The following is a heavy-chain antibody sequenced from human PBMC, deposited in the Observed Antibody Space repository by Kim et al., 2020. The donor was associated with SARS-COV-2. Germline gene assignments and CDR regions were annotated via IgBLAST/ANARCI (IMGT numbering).Heavy chain of an antibody. D-gene: IGHD3-22*01. CDR1: GFTFSDYY. CDR3: VQETDYYDSSGYGVGGFDY. Sequence: GGSLRLSCAASGFTFSDYYMSWIRQAPGKGLEWVSYISSSSSYTNYADSVKGRFTISRDNAKNSLYLQMNSLRAEDTAVYYCVQETDYYDSSGYGVGGFDYWGQGTLVTVSS. V-gene: IGHV3-11*05. J-gene: IGHJ4*02. CDR2: ISSSSSYT.